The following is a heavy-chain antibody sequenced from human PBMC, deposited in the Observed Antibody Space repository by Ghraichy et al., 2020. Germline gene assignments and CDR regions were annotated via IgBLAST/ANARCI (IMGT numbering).Heavy chain of an antibody. CDR2: INPNSGGT. J-gene: IGHJ6*02. V-gene: IGHV1-2*04. CDR3: ARVGVVAPTDMPASYYYYGMDV. D-gene: IGHD2-2*01. CDR1: GYTFTGYD. Sequence: ASVKVSCKASGYTFTGYDIHWVRQAPGQELEWMGWINPNSGGTNYAQKFQGWVTMARDTYINTAYMELCRLKSDDTAVYYCARVGVVAPTDMPASYYYYGMDVWGQGTTVTVSS.